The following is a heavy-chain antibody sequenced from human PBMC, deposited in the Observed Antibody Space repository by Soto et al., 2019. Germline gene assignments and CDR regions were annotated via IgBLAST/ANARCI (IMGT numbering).Heavy chain of an antibody. V-gene: IGHV4-31*04. D-gene: IGHD3-10*02. J-gene: IGHJ1*01. CDR2: LRLRGGT. CDR3: ARGRTFVRRGRRWEFHL. Sequence: QVRLQESGPGLVRPSQTLSLTCTVSDVRLGSGSYFWTWVRRAPGKALEWIGDLRLRGGTLYTPSLKGRISMSVDVSRNQFFLRLNSVSVADTAVYYCARGRTFVRRGRRWEFHLWGQGTLVNVFS. CDR1: DVRLGSGSYF.